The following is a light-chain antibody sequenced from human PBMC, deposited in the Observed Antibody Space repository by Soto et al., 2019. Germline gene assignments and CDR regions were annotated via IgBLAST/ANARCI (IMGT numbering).Light chain of an antibody. V-gene: IGKV1-9*01. CDR1: QGINNY. Sequence: DVQLTQSPSFLSASVGDRVTITCRASQGINNYLAWYQKKPGKAPNPLIYAASTLQSGVPSRFSGSGSGTEFTLTIRSLQPEDFATYYCQQLNSFRTFGQGTKVEIK. CDR2: AAS. J-gene: IGKJ1*01. CDR3: QQLNSFRT.